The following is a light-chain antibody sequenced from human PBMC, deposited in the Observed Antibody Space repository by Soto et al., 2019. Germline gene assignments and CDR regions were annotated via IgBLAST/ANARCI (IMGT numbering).Light chain of an antibody. CDR2: AVS. Sequence: EIQMTQSPSSLSASVGERVTITCRASQSIDSYLNWYQQKPGKAPKLLIYAVSNLQSGVPSRFSGSGSGTDFSLTVSSLQPEDSATYYCQQTCSTPLYTFGQGTKLEIK. J-gene: IGKJ2*01. V-gene: IGKV1-39*01. CDR3: QQTCSTPLYT. CDR1: QSIDSY.